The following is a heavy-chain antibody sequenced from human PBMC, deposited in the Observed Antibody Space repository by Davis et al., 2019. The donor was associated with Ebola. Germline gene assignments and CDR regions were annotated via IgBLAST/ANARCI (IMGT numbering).Heavy chain of an antibody. V-gene: IGHV4-59*08. CDR3: ARRRGTYPDWYLDL. Sequence: GSLRLSCNVSGGPIGGDFWSWVRQPPGKGLEWMGYVSHTGSTKTYYNPSLKSRLTMAVDTSRNQLSVHLASLTAADTAVYYCARRRGTYPDWYLDLWGRGTLVIVSS. J-gene: IGHJ2*01. CDR1: GGPIGGDF. D-gene: IGHD1-14*01. CDR2: VSHTGST.